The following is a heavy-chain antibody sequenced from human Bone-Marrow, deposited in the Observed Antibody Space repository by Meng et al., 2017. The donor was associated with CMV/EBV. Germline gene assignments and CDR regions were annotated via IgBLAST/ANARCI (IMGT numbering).Heavy chain of an antibody. V-gene: IGHV3-15*01. D-gene: IGHD3-9*01. Sequence: GESLKISCAASGFTFHDAWMTWVRQAPGKGLEWVGSIKSTTDGGTADYAEPVKGRFTISRDDSKDLLSLQMNSLKTEDTAFYYCTKDRANHSTGYFRYWGQGTLATVSS. CDR2: IKSTTDGGTA. CDR1: GFTFHDAW. J-gene: IGHJ4*02. CDR3: TKDRANHSTGYFRY.